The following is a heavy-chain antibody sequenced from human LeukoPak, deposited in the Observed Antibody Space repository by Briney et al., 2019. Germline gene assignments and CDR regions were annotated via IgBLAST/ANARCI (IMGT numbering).Heavy chain of an antibody. CDR3: ARRRRGGILYYYYGMDV. V-gene: IGHV4-59*08. Sequence: SETLSLTCTVSGGSISSYYWRWIRQPPGKGLEWIGYIYYSGSTNYNPSLKSRVTISVDTSKNQFSLKLSSVTAADTAVYYCARRRRGGILYYYYGMDVWGQGTTVTVSS. D-gene: IGHD2-15*01. CDR2: IYYSGST. J-gene: IGHJ6*02. CDR1: GGSISSYY.